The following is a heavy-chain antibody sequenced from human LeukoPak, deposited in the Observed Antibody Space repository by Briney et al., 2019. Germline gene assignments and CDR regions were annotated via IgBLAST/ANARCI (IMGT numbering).Heavy chain of an antibody. CDR1: GGSISSSSYY. J-gene: IGHJ4*02. D-gene: IGHD3-3*01. Sequence: SETLSLTCTVSGGSISSSSYYWGWIRQPPGKGLEWIGSIYYSGSTYYNPSLKSRVTISVDTSKNQFSQKLSSVTAADTAVYYCARQSSDLHYDFWSGPDPDYWGQGTLVTVSS. CDR2: IYYSGST. V-gene: IGHV4-39*01. CDR3: ARQSSDLHYDFWSGPDPDY.